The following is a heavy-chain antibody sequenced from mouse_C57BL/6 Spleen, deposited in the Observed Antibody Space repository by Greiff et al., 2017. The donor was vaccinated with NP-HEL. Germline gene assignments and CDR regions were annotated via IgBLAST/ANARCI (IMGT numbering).Heavy chain of an antibody. Sequence: EVQLVESGGGLVQPKGSLKLSCAASGFSFNTYAMNWVRQAPGKGLEWVARIRSKSNNYATYYADSVKDRFTIYRDDSESRLYLQMNNLKTEDTAMYYCVSDDYDGGYAMDYWGQGTSVTVSS. D-gene: IGHD2-4*01. CDR2: IRSKSNNYAT. V-gene: IGHV10-1*01. CDR1: GFSFNTYA. CDR3: VSDDYDGGYAMDY. J-gene: IGHJ4*01.